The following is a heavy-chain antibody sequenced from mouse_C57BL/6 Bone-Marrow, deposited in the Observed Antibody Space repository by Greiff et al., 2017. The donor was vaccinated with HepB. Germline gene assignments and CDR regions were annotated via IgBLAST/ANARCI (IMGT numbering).Heavy chain of an antibody. J-gene: IGHJ4*01. CDR2: IDPENGDT. CDR3: TTDYGRDYAMDY. Sequence: VQLQQSGAELVRPGASVKLSCTASGFNIKDDYMHWVKQRPEQGLEWIGWIDPENGDTEYASKFQGKATITADTSSNTAYLQPSSLTSEDTAVYYCTTDYGRDYAMDYWGQGTSVTVSS. CDR1: GFNIKDDY. V-gene: IGHV14-4*01. D-gene: IGHD1-1*01.